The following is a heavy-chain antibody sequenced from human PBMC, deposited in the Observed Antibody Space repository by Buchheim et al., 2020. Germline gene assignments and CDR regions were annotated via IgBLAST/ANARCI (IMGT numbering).Heavy chain of an antibody. CDR1: GFTFSSSA. CDR2: ITGSGDKR. CDR3: AKGWGAYSGSYAS. Sequence: EVQLVESGGALVQPGGSLRLSCAASGFTFSSSAMTWVRQAPGRGLEWVSAITGSGDKRYYADSMRGRFTISRDNSKNTLFLQMDSLRAEDTAVYYCAKGWGAYSGSYASWGQGTL. V-gene: IGHV3-23*04. J-gene: IGHJ5*02. D-gene: IGHD1-26*01.